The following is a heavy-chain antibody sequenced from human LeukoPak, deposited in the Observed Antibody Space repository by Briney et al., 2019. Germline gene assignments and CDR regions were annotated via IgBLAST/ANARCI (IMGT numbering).Heavy chain of an antibody. CDR1: GFTFSSYG. J-gene: IGHJ4*02. V-gene: IGHV3-30*02. Sequence: GGSLRLSCAASGFTFSSYGMHWVRQAPGKGLEWVAFIRYDGSNKYYADSVKGRFTISRDNAKNTLYLQMNSLRAEDTAVYYCARTDYGDSLFDYWGQGTLVTVSS. CDR2: IRYDGSNK. CDR3: ARTDYGDSLFDY. D-gene: IGHD4-17*01.